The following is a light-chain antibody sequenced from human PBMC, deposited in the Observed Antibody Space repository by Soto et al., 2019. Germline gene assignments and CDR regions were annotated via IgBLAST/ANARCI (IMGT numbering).Light chain of an antibody. V-gene: IGLV2-14*01. CDR1: SSDVGGYNY. CDR3: SSYTSSSTQ. Sequence: QSVLTQPASVSGSPGQSITISCTGTSSDVGGYNYVSWYQQHPGKAPKLMIYDVSNRPSGVSNRFSGSKSGNTASLTISGLQAEDEADYYCSSYTSSSTQFGGGTKLTGL. CDR2: DVS. J-gene: IGLJ2*01.